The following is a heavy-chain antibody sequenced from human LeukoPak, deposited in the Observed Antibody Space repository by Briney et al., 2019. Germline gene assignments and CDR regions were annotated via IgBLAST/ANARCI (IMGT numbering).Heavy chain of an antibody. CDR3: ARPRFPYYRLSGTDYYYMDV. CDR2: IIPIFGTT. J-gene: IGHJ6*03. D-gene: IGHD3-10*01. V-gene: IGHV1-69*06. Sequence: SVKVSCKASGGSFSTYAISWVRQAPGQGLEWMGGIIPIFGTTNYAQKFQGRVKITADKSTTTVYMELSSLRSEDTAVYYCARPRFPYYRLSGTDYYYMDVWGKGTTVTVSS. CDR1: GGSFSTYA.